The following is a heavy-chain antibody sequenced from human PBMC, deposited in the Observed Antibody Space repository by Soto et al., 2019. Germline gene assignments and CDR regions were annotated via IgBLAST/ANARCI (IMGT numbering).Heavy chain of an antibody. D-gene: IGHD3-16*02. CDR2: ISSSSSTI. J-gene: IGHJ4*02. V-gene: IGHV3-48*01. CDR1: GFTFSSYS. CDR3: ARAGHYDYIWGSYRSWCF. Sequence: GGSLRLSCAASGFTFSSYSMNWVRQAPGKGLEWVSYISSSSSTIYYADSVKGRFTISRDNAKNSLYLQMNSLRAEDTAVYYCARAGHYDYIWGSYRSWCFWGQGTLVTVSS.